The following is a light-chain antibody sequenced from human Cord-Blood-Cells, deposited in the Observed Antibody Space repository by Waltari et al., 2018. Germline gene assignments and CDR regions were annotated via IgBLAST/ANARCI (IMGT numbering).Light chain of an antibody. CDR2: ATS. Sequence: DIKMTQSPTYLSACVGNRVTITCQASQSIRSHLNWYQQKPGKAPKLLIYATSSLQSGLISIFSGSGSVTDFTLTVSSLQPEDFATYYCQQSYSTPSTFGQGTKLEIK. V-gene: IGKV1-39*01. CDR3: QQSYSTPST. J-gene: IGKJ2*01. CDR1: QSIRSH.